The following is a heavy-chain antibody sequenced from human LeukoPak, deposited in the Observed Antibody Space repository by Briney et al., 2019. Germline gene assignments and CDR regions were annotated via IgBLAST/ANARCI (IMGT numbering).Heavy chain of an antibody. D-gene: IGHD3-10*01. J-gene: IGHJ6*02. Sequence: ASVKVSCKASGYTFTTYYMHWVRQAPGQGLEWMGIINPSGGSTTYAQKFQGRVTITRDTSTSTVYMEVSSLRSEDTAVYYCARDRHGSGTYNYYGMDVWGQETTVTVSS. CDR3: ARDRHGSGTYNYYGMDV. V-gene: IGHV1-46*01. CDR1: GYTFTTYY. CDR2: INPSGGST.